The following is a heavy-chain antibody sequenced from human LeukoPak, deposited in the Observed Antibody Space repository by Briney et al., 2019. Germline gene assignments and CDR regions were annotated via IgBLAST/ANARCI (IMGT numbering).Heavy chain of an antibody. CDR3: VRGAVAGTNLFDC. Sequence: GASVKVSRKASGYTFTDYYMHWVRQAPGQGLEWMGWISVYNGNTNYAQKLQGRVTMTTDTSTSTAYMELGSLRSDDTAVYYCVRGAVAGTNLFDCWGQGTLVTVSS. J-gene: IGHJ4*02. D-gene: IGHD6-19*01. CDR2: ISVYNGNT. V-gene: IGHV1-18*01. CDR1: GYTFTDYY.